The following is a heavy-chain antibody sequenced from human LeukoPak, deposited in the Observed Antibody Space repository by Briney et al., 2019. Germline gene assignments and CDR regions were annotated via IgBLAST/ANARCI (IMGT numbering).Heavy chain of an antibody. D-gene: IGHD3-22*01. CDR2: ISYDGSNK. CDR3: AKDLSTAWYYYDSSGYYPGY. Sequence: GGSLRLSCAASGFTFSSYGMHWVRQAPGKGLEWVAVISYDGSNKYYADSVKGRFTISRDNSKNTLYLQMNSLRAEDTAVYYCAKDLSTAWYYYDSSGYYPGYWGQGTLVTVSS. J-gene: IGHJ4*02. CDR1: GFTFSSYG. V-gene: IGHV3-30*18.